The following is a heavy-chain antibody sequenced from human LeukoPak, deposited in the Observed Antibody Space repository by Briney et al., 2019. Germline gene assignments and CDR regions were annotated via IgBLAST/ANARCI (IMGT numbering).Heavy chain of an antibody. V-gene: IGHV3-30-3*01. CDR2: ISYDGSNK. D-gene: IGHD3-9*01. Sequence: GGSLRLSCAASGFTFSSYAMHWVRQAPGKGLEWVAVISYDGSNKYYADSVKGRFTISRDNSKNTLYLQMNSLRVEDTAIYYCAKDVGDILTGCIDYWGQGTLVTVSS. J-gene: IGHJ4*02. CDR3: AKDVGDILTGCIDY. CDR1: GFTFSSYA.